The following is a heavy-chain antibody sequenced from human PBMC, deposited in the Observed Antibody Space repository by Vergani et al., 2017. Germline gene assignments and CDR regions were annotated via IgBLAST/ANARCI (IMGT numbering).Heavy chain of an antibody. Sequence: EVQLLESGGDLVQPGGSLRLSCAASGFTFNHYAMNWVRQAPGKGLDWVSGIRGSGGTTYYAGSVKGRFTISRDSSKNTLYLQMNSLSAGDTAVYYCAKANPRNSGYDYLYYYHAMDVWGQGTTVTVSS. J-gene: IGHJ6*02. D-gene: IGHD5-12*01. CDR2: IRGSGGTT. CDR1: GFTFNHYA. V-gene: IGHV3-23*01. CDR3: AKANPRNSGYDYLYYYHAMDV.